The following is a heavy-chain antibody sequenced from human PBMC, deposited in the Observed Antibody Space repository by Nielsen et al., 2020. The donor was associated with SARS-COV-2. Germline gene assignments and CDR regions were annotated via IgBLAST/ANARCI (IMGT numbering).Heavy chain of an antibody. J-gene: IGHJ6*02. D-gene: IGHD6-13*01. CDR2: IKSKTDGGTT. V-gene: IGHV3-15*01. CDR3: AKDQYSSNWYKSYYYHGMDV. Sequence: VRQAPGKGLEWVGRIKSKTDGGTTDYAAPAKGRFTISRDDSKNTLYLQMNSLRAEDTAVYYCAKDQYSSNWYKSYYYHGMDVWGQGTTVTVSS.